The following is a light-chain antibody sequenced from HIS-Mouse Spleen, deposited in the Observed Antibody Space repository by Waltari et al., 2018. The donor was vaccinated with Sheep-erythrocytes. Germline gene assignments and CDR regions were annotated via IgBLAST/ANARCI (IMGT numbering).Light chain of an antibody. CDR1: ATPQKY. V-gene: IGLV3-10*01. CDR2: EDS. CDR3: YSTDSSGNHSNWV. J-gene: IGLJ3*02. Sequence: SYELTQPPSVSVSPGQTARNTCSGAATPQKYAYWYPQKSGQAPVLVIYEDSKRPSGIPERFSGSSSGTMATLTISGAQVEDEADYYCYSTDSSGNHSNWVFGGGTKLTVL.